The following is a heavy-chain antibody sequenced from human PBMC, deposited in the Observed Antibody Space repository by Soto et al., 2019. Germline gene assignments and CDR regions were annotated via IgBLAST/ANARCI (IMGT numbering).Heavy chain of an antibody. V-gene: IGHV4-30-4*01. D-gene: IGHD2-21*01. CDR2: IYYSGST. CDR1: GGSISSGDYY. Sequence: QVQLQESGPGLVKPSQTLSLTCTVSGGSISSGDYYWSWIRQPPGKGLEWIGYIYYSGSTYYNPSLKNRVTISVDTSKNQFSLKLSSVTAADTAVYYCAGAIVVTQNWFDPWGQGTLVSVSS. CDR3: AGAIVVTQNWFDP. J-gene: IGHJ5*02.